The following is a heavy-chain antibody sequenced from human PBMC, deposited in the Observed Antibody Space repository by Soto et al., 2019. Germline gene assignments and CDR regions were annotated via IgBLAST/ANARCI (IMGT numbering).Heavy chain of an antibody. V-gene: IGHV1-18*04. D-gene: IGHD3-3*01. CDR1: GYTFTGYY. CDR2: ISAYKGNT. J-gene: IGHJ5*02. Sequence: ASVKVSCKASGYTFTGYYMHWVRQAPGQGLEWMGWISAYKGNTNYAQKFQGRVTMTTDTSTSTAYMELRSLRSDDTAVYYCARDTPTPYYDFWSAYYSDNWFDPWGQGTLVTAPQ. CDR3: ARDTPTPYYDFWSAYYSDNWFDP.